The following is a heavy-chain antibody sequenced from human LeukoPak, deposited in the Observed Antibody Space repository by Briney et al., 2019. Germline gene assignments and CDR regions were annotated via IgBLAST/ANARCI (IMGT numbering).Heavy chain of an antibody. J-gene: IGHJ4*02. D-gene: IGHD6-13*01. V-gene: IGHV3-53*01. CDR1: GFTDSSNY. CDR3: ASSIAAADHYFDY. CDR2: IYSGGST. Sequence: GGSLRLSCAASGFTDSSNYMSWVRQAPGKGLEWVSVIYSGGSTYYADSVKGRFTISRDNSKNTLYLQMNSLRAEDTAVYYCASSIAAADHYFDYWGQGTLVTVSS.